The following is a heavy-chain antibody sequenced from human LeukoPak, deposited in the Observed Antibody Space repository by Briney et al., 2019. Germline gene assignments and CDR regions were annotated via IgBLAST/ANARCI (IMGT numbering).Heavy chain of an antibody. CDR1: GFTFSSYA. CDR3: AKGSAAGNTYYYYYYMDV. Sequence: PGGSLRLSCAASGFTFSSYAMSWVRQAPGKGLEWVSAISGSGGSTYYADSVKGRFTISRDNSKNTLYLQMNSLRAEDTAVYYCAKGSAAGNTYYYYYYMDVWGKGITVTVSS. CDR2: ISGSGGST. D-gene: IGHD6-13*01. J-gene: IGHJ6*03. V-gene: IGHV3-23*01.